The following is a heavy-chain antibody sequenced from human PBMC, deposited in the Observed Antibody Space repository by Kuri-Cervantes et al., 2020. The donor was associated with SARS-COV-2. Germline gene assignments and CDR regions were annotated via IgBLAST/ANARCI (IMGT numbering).Heavy chain of an antibody. D-gene: IGHD3-3*01. CDR2: ISSSSSTI. CDR1: GFTFSSYS. V-gene: IGHV3-48*01. Sequence: GESLKISCAASGFTFSSYSMNWVRQAPGKGLEWVSYISSSSSTIHYADSVKGRFTISRDNAKNSLYLQMNSLRAEDTAVYYCARGSYDFWSGYQGEDYWGQGTLVTCSS. CDR3: ARGSYDFWSGYQGEDY. J-gene: IGHJ4*02.